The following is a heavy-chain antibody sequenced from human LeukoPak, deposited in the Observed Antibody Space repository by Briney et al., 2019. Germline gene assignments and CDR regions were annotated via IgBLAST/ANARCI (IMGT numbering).Heavy chain of an antibody. CDR3: ATNPFSGSPG. Sequence: GGSLRLSCAASGFTFTTFWMTWVRQAPGKGLEWVANISPDGSDKYYVDSVKGRFTISRDNAKNSLYLQMNSLRAEDTAVYYCATNPFSGSPGWGQGTLVTVSP. J-gene: IGHJ4*02. CDR1: GFTFTTFW. D-gene: IGHD1-26*01. CDR2: ISPDGSDK. V-gene: IGHV3-7*01.